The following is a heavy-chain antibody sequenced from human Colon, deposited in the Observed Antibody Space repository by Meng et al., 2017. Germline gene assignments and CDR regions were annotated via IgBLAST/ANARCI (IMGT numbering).Heavy chain of an antibody. J-gene: IGHJ4*02. CDR2: INQDGSQK. Sequence: GESLKISCAVSGFTLNNFWMTWVRQAPGKGLEWVANINQDGSQKDYLDSVRGRFTISRDNAKDSLYLQVDSLRAEDTAVYYCTRGGSSNSRYWRNWGQGTRVTVSS. V-gene: IGHV3-7*01. D-gene: IGHD2-2*01. CDR3: TRGGSSNSRYWRN. CDR1: GFTLNNFW.